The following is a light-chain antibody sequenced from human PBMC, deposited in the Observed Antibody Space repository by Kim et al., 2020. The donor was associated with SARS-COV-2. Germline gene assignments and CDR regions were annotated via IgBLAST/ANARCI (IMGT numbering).Light chain of an antibody. J-gene: IGLJ2*01. Sequence: SSELTQYPAVSVALGQTVRITCQGDSLRIYDASWYQQKARQAPVLVIYGKNNRPSGIPDRFSGSSSGNTASLTITGAQAEDEADYYCNSRDNSGNHVVFGGGTQRT. CDR2: GKN. V-gene: IGLV3-19*01. CDR1: SLRIYD. CDR3: NSRDNSGNHVV.